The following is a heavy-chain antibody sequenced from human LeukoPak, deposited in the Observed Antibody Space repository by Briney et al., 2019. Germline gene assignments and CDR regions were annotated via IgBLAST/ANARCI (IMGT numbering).Heavy chain of an antibody. D-gene: IGHD3-10*01. CDR1: GFTFTSYD. CDR3: AREASGSGIQPLDY. Sequence: PGGSLRLSCAASGFTFTSYDMHWVRQATGKGLEWVSAIGTAGDTSYPGSVKGRFTISRENAKNSLYLQMNSLRAGDTAVYYCAREASGSGIQPLDYWGQGTLVTVSS. V-gene: IGHV3-13*04. J-gene: IGHJ4*02. CDR2: IGTAGDT.